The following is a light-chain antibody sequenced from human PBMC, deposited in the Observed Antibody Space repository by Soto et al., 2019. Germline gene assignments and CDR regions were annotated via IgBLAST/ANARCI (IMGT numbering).Light chain of an antibody. Sequence: EIVMTLSPATLSVSPGERATLSCRASQSVSSNLAWYQQTPGQAPRLLIFDASTRATGIPARFSGSGSGTEFTLTISSLQSEDFAVYYCQQYDNWLGTFGQGTKVEVK. CDR3: QQYDNWLGT. J-gene: IGKJ1*01. CDR1: QSVSSN. V-gene: IGKV3D-15*01. CDR2: DAS.